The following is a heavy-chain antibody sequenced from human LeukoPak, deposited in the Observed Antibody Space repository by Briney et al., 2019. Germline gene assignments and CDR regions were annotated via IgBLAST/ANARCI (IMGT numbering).Heavy chain of an antibody. CDR2: VSPNSGGT. Sequence: ASVKVSYKASGYTFTDYYVHWVRQAPGQGLEWLGWVSPNSGGTKYAQKFQGWVTMTRETSISTAYMELSRLRSDDTAVYYCARGGGGATDFDYWGQGTLVTVSS. CDR3: ARGGGGATDFDY. D-gene: IGHD1-26*01. V-gene: IGHV1-2*04. J-gene: IGHJ4*02. CDR1: GYTFTDYY.